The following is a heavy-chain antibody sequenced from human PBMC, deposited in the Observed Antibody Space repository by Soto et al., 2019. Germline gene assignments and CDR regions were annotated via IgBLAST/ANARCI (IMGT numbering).Heavy chain of an antibody. V-gene: IGHV5-51*04. CDR1: GFTFTRYW. Sequence: PGESLNISCKGSGFTFTRYWIAWVHQMPGKGMEWMGIICPGDSDSSYSPCFQRQITISADKPINPAYLHWSSLKASDTAIYYCEKREGQCSTTTCSNFDSWGQGTLVTVSS. CDR3: EKREGQCSTTTCSNFDS. J-gene: IGHJ4*02. D-gene: IGHD2-2*01. CDR2: ICPGDSDS.